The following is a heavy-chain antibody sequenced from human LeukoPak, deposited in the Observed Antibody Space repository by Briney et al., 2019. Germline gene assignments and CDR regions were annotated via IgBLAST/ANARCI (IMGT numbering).Heavy chain of an antibody. CDR2: ISSDGSTT. CDR1: GFSFSSYW. J-gene: IGHJ4*02. CDR3: GRWESSGYCFF. D-gene: IGHD3-22*01. Sequence: GGSLRLSCAASGFSFSSYWMHWVRQAPGKGLVWVSRISSDGSTTTYADSVRGRFTISRDNAKNTLYLQMNSLRAEDTAVYYCGRWESSGYCFFWGQGTLVTVSS. V-gene: IGHV3-74*01.